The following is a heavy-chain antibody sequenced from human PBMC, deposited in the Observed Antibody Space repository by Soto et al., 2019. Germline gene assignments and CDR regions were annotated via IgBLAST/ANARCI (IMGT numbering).Heavy chain of an antibody. V-gene: IGHV4-39*01. Sequence: SETLSLTCTVSGGSISSSSYYWGWIRQPPGKGLEWIGSIYYSGSTHYNPSLKSQVTISVDTSKNQFSLKLSSVTAADTAVYYCARHSAGGYCIGTSCYLYYYGMDVWGQGTTVTVSS. CDR2: IYYSGST. CDR1: GGSISSSSYY. D-gene: IGHD2-2*03. J-gene: IGHJ6*02. CDR3: ARHSAGGYCIGTSCYLYYYGMDV.